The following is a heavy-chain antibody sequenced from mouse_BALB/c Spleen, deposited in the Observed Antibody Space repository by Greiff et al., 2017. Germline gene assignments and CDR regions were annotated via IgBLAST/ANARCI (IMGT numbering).Heavy chain of an antibody. CDR2: ISNLAYSI. CDR3: ARTYGNYGGYAMDY. CDR1: GFTFSDYG. J-gene: IGHJ4*01. Sequence: EVQRVESGGGLVQPGGSRKLSCAASGFTFSDYGMAWVRQAPGKGPEWVAFISNLAYSIYYADTVTGRFTISRENAKNTLYLEMSSLRSEDTAMYYCARTYGNYGGYAMDYWGQGTSVTVSS. D-gene: IGHD2-1*01. V-gene: IGHV5-15*02.